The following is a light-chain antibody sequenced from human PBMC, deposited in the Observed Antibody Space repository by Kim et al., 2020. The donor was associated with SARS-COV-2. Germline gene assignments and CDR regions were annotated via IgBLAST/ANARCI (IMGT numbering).Light chain of an antibody. J-gene: IGLJ1*01. Sequence: VTISCTGSSCNSGAGYDVHWYQQLPGTAPKLLIYGNSNRPSGVPDRFSGSKSGTSASLAITGLQAEDEANYYCQSYDSSLSGSGVFGTGTKVTVL. CDR1: SCNSGAGYD. V-gene: IGLV1-40*01. CDR3: QSYDSSLSGSGV. CDR2: GNS.